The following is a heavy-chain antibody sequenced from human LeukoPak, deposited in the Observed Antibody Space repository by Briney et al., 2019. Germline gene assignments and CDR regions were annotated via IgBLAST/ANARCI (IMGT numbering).Heavy chain of an antibody. V-gene: IGHV4-34*01. CDR3: ATEFHYFDY. Sequence: SETLSLTCAVYGGSFSGYYWSGIRQPPGKGLEWIGEINHSGSTNYNPSLKSRVTISVDTSKNQFSLKLSSVTAADTAVYYCATEFHYFDYWGQGTLVTVSS. J-gene: IGHJ4*02. CDR2: INHSGST. D-gene: IGHD2-21*01. CDR1: GGSFSGYY.